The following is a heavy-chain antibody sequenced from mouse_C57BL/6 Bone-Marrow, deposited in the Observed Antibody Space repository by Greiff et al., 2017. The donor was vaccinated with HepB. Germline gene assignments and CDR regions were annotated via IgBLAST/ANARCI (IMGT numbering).Heavy chain of an antibody. V-gene: IGHV3-6*01. CDR1: GYSITSGYY. CDR2: ISYDGSN. D-gene: IGHD2-3*01. Sequence: VQLKQSGPGLVKPSQSLSLTCSVTGYSITSGYYWNWIRQFPGNKLEWMGYISYDGSNNYNPSLKNRISITLDTSKNQFFLKLNSVTTEDTATYYCARGMMVTTVNWYFDVWGTGTTVTVSS. CDR3: ARGMMVTTVNWYFDV. J-gene: IGHJ1*03.